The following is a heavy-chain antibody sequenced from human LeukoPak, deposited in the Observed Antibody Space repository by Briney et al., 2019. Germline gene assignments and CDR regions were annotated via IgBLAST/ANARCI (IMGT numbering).Heavy chain of an antibody. CDR1: GFTFSSYS. V-gene: IGHV3-21*01. CDR3: ARLWSTSCSSGSCPHQPNN. Sequence: PGGSLRLSCAASGFTFSSYSMNWVRQAPGKGLEWVSSISSSSSYIYYADSVKGRFTISRDNAKNSLYLQMNSLRAEDTAVYYCARLWSTSCSSGSCPHQPNNWGQGTLVTVSS. D-gene: IGHD2-15*01. J-gene: IGHJ4*02. CDR2: ISSSSSYI.